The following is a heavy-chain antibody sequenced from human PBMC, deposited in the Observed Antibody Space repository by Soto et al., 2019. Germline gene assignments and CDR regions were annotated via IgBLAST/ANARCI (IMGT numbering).Heavy chain of an antibody. CDR2: IWYDGSNK. D-gene: IGHD4-17*01. CDR1: GFTFSSYG. Sequence: GGSLRLSCAASGFTFSSYGMHWVRQAPGKGLEWVAVIWYDGSNKYYADSVKGRFTISRDNSKNTLYLQMNSLRAEDTAVYYCARVHYGDYYFDYWGQGTLVTVSS. CDR3: ARVHYGDYYFDY. J-gene: IGHJ4*02. V-gene: IGHV3-33*01.